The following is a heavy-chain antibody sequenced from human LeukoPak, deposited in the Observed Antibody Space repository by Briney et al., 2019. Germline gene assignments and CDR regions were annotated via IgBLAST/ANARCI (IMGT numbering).Heavy chain of an antibody. CDR3: ARSDYGGNYLILFDY. D-gene: IGHD4/OR15-4a*01. Sequence: SETLSLTCNVSGASISSYYWSWIRQPPGRGLEWIAYIHYNGNTNYNPSLKSRVTISLDPSQSQFSLRLTSVTAADTAVYYCARSDYGGNYLILFDYWGQGTLLTVPS. CDR1: GASISSYY. V-gene: IGHV4-59*01. J-gene: IGHJ4*02. CDR2: IHYNGNT.